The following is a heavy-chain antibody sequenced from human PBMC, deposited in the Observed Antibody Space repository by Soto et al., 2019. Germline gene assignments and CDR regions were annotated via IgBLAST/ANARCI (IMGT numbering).Heavy chain of an antibody. CDR2: ISYDGSNK. V-gene: IGHV3-30-3*01. CDR1: GFTFSSYA. Sequence: PGGSLRLSCAASGFTFSSYAMHWVRQAPGKGLEWVAVISYDGSNKYYADSVKGRFTISRDSSKNTLYRQMNSLRAEDTAVYYCGRDGIAVAPASVYFGMDVGRQGNTVSVS. J-gene: IGHJ6*02. CDR3: GRDGIAVAPASVYFGMDV. D-gene: IGHD6-19*01.